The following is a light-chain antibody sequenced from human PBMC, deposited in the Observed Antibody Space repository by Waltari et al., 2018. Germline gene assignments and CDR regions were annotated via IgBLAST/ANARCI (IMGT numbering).Light chain of an antibody. CDR2: GNS. J-gene: IGLJ2*01. CDR3: QSYDSSLSGGV. V-gene: IGLV1-40*01. Sequence: QSVLTQPPSVSGAPGQRVTISCPGSSSNIGAGYVVHWYQQLPGTAPKLLIYGNSNRPSGVPDRFSGSKSGTSASLAITGLQAEDEADYYCQSYDSSLSGGVFGGGTKLTVL. CDR1: SSNIGAGYV.